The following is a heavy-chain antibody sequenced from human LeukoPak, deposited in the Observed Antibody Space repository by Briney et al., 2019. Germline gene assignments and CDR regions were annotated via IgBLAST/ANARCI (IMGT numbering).Heavy chain of an antibody. V-gene: IGHV4-34*01. CDR2: INHSGST. J-gene: IGHJ4*02. D-gene: IGHD3-10*01. CDR3: ARGPFDGSGSYYKPRNFDY. Sequence: SETLSLTCAVSGGSFSGYYWSWIRQPPGKGLEWIGEINHSGSTNYNPSLKSRVTISVDTSKNQFSLKLSSVTAADTAAYYCARGPFDGSGSYYKPRNFDYWGQGTLVTVSS. CDR1: GGSFSGYY.